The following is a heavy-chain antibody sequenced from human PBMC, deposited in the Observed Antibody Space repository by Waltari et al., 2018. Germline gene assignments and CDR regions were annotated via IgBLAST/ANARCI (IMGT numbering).Heavy chain of an antibody. CDR1: GFTFDDYA. Sequence: EVQLVESGGVVVQPGGSLRLSCAASGFTFDDYAMHWVRQAPGKGLEWVSLISWDGGSTYYADSVKGRLTISRDNSKNSLYLQMNSLRAEDTALYYCAKGAVARPNYYYGMDVWGQGTTVTVSS. CDR3: AKGAVARPNYYYGMDV. D-gene: IGHD6-19*01. CDR2: ISWDGGST. J-gene: IGHJ6*02. V-gene: IGHV3-43D*04.